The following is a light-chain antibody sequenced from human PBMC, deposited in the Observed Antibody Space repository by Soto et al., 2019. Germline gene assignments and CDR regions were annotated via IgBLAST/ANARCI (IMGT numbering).Light chain of an antibody. CDR1: QSVSSSY. J-gene: IGKJ2*01. V-gene: IGKV3-20*01. CDR3: QQYGTSPPYT. CDR2: GAS. Sequence: EIVLMQSPGTLSLSPGERATLSCRASQSVSSSYLAWYQQKPGQAPRLLIYGASTRATGIPDRFSGSGSRTDFTLTISRLEPEDFAVYYCQQYGTSPPYTFGQGTKLEIK.